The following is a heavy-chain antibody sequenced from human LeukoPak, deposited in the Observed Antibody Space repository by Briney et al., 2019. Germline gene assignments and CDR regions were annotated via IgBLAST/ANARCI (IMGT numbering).Heavy chain of an antibody. CDR3: ARLNKPGWFDP. CDR1: GGSFSGYY. J-gene: IGHJ5*02. CDR2: INHSGST. Sequence: SETLSLTCAVYGGSFSGYYWSWIRQPPGKGLEWIGEINHSGSTNYNPSLKSRVTISVDTSKNQFSLKLNSVTAADTAVYYCARLNKPGWFDPWGQGTLVTVSS. V-gene: IGHV4-34*01. D-gene: IGHD1-14*01.